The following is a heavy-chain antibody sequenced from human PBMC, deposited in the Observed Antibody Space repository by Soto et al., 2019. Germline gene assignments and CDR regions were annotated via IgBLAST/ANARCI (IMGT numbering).Heavy chain of an antibody. V-gene: IGHV1-69*01. CDR3: ARDNTYTNSFGQWFDP. CDR2: IIPVFGTV. J-gene: IGHJ5*02. D-gene: IGHD6-13*01. CDR1: GGTFSNYA. Sequence: QVRLVQSGAEVKKPGSSVKVSCKASGGTFSNYAITWLRLAPGQGLEWLGGIIPVFGTVNYAQKFQGRVTITADESTSTAYLELNRLRSEDTAVYYCARDNTYTNSFGQWFDPWGQGNLVIVS.